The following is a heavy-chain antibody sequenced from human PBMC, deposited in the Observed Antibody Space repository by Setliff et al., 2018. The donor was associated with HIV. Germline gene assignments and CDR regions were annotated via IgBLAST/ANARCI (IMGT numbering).Heavy chain of an antibody. CDR2: IYTSGST. Sequence: PSETLSLTCTVSGGSISSSSYYWGWIRQPPGKGLEWIGSIYTSGSTNYNPSLKSRVSISVDTSKNRFSLKLSSVTAADTAVYHCARQNIAAYWFDPWGQGTLVTVSS. J-gene: IGHJ5*02. D-gene: IGHD2-15*01. V-gene: IGHV4-39*01. CDR3: ARQNIAAYWFDP. CDR1: GGSISSSSYY.